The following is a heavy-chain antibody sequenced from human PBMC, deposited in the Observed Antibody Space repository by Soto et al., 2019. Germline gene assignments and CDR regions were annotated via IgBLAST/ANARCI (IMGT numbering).Heavy chain of an antibody. D-gene: IGHD2-15*01. CDR2: IYHSGST. CDR1: GGSISSSNW. J-gene: IGHJ5*02. Sequence: QVQLQESGPGLVKPSGTLSLTCAVSGGSISSSNWWSWVRQPPGKGLEWIGEIYHSGSTNYNPSLKSRVTTSVDKSKNQFSLKLSSVTAADTAVYYCARIVVVVAATTLFDPWGQGTLVTVSS. V-gene: IGHV4-4*02. CDR3: ARIVVVVAATTLFDP.